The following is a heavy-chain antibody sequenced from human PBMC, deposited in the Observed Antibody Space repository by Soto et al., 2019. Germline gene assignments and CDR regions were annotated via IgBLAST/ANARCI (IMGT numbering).Heavy chain of an antibody. CDR2: ISGSGGST. Sequence: GGSLRLSCAASGFTFSSYAMSWVRQAPGKGLEWVSAISGSGGSTYYADSVKGRFTISRDNSKNTLYLQMNSLRAEDTAVYYCAKAGEKLGIPRYFDLWGRGTLVTVSS. CDR1: GFTFSSYA. D-gene: IGHD7-27*01. J-gene: IGHJ2*01. CDR3: AKAGEKLGIPRYFDL. V-gene: IGHV3-23*01.